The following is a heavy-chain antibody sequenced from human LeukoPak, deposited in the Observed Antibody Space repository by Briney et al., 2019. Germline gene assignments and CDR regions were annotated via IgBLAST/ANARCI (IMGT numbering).Heavy chain of an antibody. D-gene: IGHD2-2*01. V-gene: IGHV3-53*01. Sequence: GGSLRLSCAASGFTVSSSYMSWVRQAPGKGLEWVSVIYSGGSTYYADSVKGRFTISRDNSKNTLYLQMNSLRAEDTAVYYCARSSLYCSSTSCYGYYGMDVWGKGTTVTVSS. CDR2: IYSGGST. J-gene: IGHJ6*04. CDR1: GFTVSSSY. CDR3: ARSSLYCSSTSCYGYYGMDV.